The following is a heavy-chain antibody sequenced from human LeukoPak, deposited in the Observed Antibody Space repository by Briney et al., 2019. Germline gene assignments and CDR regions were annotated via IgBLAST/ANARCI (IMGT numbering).Heavy chain of an antibody. J-gene: IGHJ4*02. CDR3: AREPSGSSGQFDY. V-gene: IGHV3-21*03. CDR1: GFTFITYT. D-gene: IGHD6-19*01. Sequence: GGSLRLSCAASGFTFITYTMNWVRQAPGKGLEWVSSISSSSSCIYYADSVEGRFTVSRDNAKNSVYLQMDGLRAEDTAVYYCAREPSGSSGQFDYWGQGTLVTVSS. CDR2: ISSSSSCI.